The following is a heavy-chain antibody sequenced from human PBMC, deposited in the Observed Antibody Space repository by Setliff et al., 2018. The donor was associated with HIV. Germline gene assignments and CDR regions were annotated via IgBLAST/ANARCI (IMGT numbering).Heavy chain of an antibody. Sequence: GGSLRLSCAASGFTFSSYGMHWVRQAPGKGLEWVAFIRYDGSNKYYADSVKGRFTISRDNSKNTLYLQMNSLRGEDTAVYYCARPNYYDSSGSFDYWGQGTLVTVSS. CDR2: IRYDGSNK. CDR3: ARPNYYDSSGSFDY. J-gene: IGHJ4*02. V-gene: IGHV3-30*02. D-gene: IGHD3-22*01. CDR1: GFTFSSYG.